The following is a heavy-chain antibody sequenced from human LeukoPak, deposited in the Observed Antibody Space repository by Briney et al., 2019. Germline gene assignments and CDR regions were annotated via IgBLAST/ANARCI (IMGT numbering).Heavy chain of an antibody. D-gene: IGHD3-22*01. Sequence: ASVKVSCKASGYTFTSYGISCVRQAPGQGLEWMGWISAYNGNTNYAQKLQGRVTMTTDTSTSTAYMELRSLRSDDTAVYYCARDPPPYYYGSKDAFDIWGQGTMVTVSS. CDR1: GYTFTSYG. J-gene: IGHJ3*02. V-gene: IGHV1-18*01. CDR3: ARDPPPYYYGSKDAFDI. CDR2: ISAYNGNT.